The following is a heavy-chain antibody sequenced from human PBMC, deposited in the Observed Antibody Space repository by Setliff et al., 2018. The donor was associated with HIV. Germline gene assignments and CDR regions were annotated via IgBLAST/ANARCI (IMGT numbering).Heavy chain of an antibody. CDR1: GFIFRNAW. CDR3: AFYDSSGYYYSDN. CDR2: IKSKSDDGTA. Sequence: GESLKISCTASGFIFRNAWMTWVRQAPGKGLEWVGRIKSKSDDGTADYAAAVKDRFTMSRDDSKDTLYLLMNSLKTEDTAVYFCAFYDSSGYYYSDNWGQGTLVTVSS. D-gene: IGHD3-22*01. V-gene: IGHV3-15*01. J-gene: IGHJ4*02.